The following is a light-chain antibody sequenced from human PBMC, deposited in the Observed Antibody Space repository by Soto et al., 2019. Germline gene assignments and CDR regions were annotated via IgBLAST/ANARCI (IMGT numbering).Light chain of an antibody. V-gene: IGKV1-39*01. CDR3: QQTHAVPLT. CDR1: QPISNY. CDR2: GAY. Sequence: DVQMTQSPSSLSASVGDRVTIACRASQPISNYLNWYQQKAGEAPKVLIFGAYSLQTGVPSQFSGSGYGTDFTLIINNLHPDDFATYYCQQTHAVPLTFGQGTRLEVK. J-gene: IGKJ5*01.